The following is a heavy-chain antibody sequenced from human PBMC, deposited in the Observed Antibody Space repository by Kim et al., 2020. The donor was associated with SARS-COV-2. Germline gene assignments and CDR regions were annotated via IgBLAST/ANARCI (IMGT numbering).Heavy chain of an antibody. CDR3: ARHGHFDWLLERGYFDY. CDR2: IYYSGST. V-gene: IGHV4-39*01. CDR1: GGSISSSSYY. D-gene: IGHD3-9*01. Sequence: SETLSLTCTVSGGSISSSSYYWGWIRQPPGKGLEWIGSIYYSGSTYYNPSLKSRVTISVATSKNQFSLKLRSVTAADTAVDYCARHGHFDWLLERGYFDYWGQGTLITVSS. J-gene: IGHJ4*02.